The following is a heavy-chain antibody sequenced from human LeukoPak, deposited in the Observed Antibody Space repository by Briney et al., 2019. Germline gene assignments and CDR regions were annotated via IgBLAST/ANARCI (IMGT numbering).Heavy chain of an antibody. D-gene: IGHD6-19*01. V-gene: IGHV1-3*04. Sequence: ASVKVSCKASGGTFSSYAISWVRQAPGQSLEWMGWINTGNGNTKYSQNFQGRVTITRDTSASTAYMDLTSLRSEDTAVYYCARAWTPDIAVAGIFDSWGQGALVTVSS. CDR1: GGTFSSYA. J-gene: IGHJ4*02. CDR3: ARAWTPDIAVAGIFDS. CDR2: INTGNGNT.